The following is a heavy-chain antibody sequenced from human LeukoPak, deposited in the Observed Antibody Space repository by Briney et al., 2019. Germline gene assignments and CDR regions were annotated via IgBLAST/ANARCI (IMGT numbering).Heavy chain of an antibody. CDR3: ARASPGFSRIPYYYYYCYMDV. V-gene: IGHV4-59*01. J-gene: IGHJ6*03. D-gene: IGHD2-15*01. Sequence: SETLSLTCTVSGGSISSYYWSWIRQPPGKGLQWIGHIYYSGSTNYNPSLKSRVTISVDTSKNQFSLKLSSVTAADTAVYYCARASPGFSRIPYYYYYCYMDVWGKGTTVTVSS. CDR1: GGSISSYY. CDR2: IYYSGST.